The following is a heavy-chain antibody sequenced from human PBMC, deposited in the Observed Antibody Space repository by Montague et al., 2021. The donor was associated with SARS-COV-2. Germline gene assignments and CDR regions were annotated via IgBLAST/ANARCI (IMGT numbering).Heavy chain of an antibody. CDR1: GSISGYY. CDR2: ISSSWGI. V-gene: IGHV4-4*07. J-gene: IGHJ4*02. CDR3: ARQYIGYNRRFDY. Sequence: SETLSLTCTVSGSISGYYWTWIRQSAGKGLEWIGRISSSWGIDYXTSLKSRVTMSLDTSKIQLSLKLSSVTAADTAVYYCARQYIGYNRRFDYWGQGALVTVSP. D-gene: IGHD5-12*01.